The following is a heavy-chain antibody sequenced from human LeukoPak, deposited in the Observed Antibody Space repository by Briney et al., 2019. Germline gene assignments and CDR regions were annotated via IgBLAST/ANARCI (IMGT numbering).Heavy chain of an antibody. V-gene: IGHV3-21*01. CDR2: ISSSSSYI. Sequence: GGSLRLSCAASGFTFSSYSMNWVGQAPGKGLEWVSSISSSSSYIYYADSVKGRFTISRDNAKNSLYLQMNSLRAEDTAVYYCARVRGIVVVPAAPFDYWGQGTLVTVSS. D-gene: IGHD2-2*01. CDR3: ARVRGIVVVPAAPFDY. J-gene: IGHJ4*02. CDR1: GFTFSSYS.